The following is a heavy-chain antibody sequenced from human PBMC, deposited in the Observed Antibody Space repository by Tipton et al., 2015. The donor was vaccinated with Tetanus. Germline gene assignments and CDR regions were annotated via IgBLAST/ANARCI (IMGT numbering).Heavy chain of an antibody. CDR2: IYYSGST. CDR1: GGSTSRGGYY. D-gene: IGHD1-26*01. Sequence: TLSLTCTVPGGSTSRGGYYWSWIRQHPGKGLEWIGDIYYSGSTYYNPSLKSRVTISVDTSKNQFSLKLNSVTAADTAVYYCARDQARGARGWNYFDFWGQGTLVTVSS. CDR3: ARDQARGARGWNYFDF. V-gene: IGHV4-31*03. J-gene: IGHJ4*02.